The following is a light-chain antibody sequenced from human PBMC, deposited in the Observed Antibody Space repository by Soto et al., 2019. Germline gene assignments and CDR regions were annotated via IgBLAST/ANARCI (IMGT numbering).Light chain of an antibody. CDR3: LQYTSYPLT. Sequence: DIEMSQSPSSLSASMGDRVTITCRASQAVDNDLAWFQQKPGQAPKSLIYATSRLQSGVPPRFSGSGSGREFTLSITSLQPDDFGTYYCLQYTSYPLTFGGGTTVEI. CDR1: QAVDND. CDR2: ATS. J-gene: IGKJ4*01. V-gene: IGKV1-16*01.